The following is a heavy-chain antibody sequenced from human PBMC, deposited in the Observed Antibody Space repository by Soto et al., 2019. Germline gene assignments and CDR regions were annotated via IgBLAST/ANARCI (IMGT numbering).Heavy chain of an antibody. J-gene: IGHJ4*02. CDR2: ISYDGSNE. D-gene: IGHD3-22*01. CDR3: AKDTYFRDSSGYYVFDY. Sequence: QVHLVGSGGGVVQPGRSLRLSCEASGFTFSNYGTHWVRQAPGEGLEWVAHISYDGSNEHYTDSVKGRFTISRDNSKNMVFLHMNSLRPEDTAVYHCAKDTYFRDSSGYYVFDYWGQGTLVTVSS. V-gene: IGHV3-30*18. CDR1: GFTFSNYG.